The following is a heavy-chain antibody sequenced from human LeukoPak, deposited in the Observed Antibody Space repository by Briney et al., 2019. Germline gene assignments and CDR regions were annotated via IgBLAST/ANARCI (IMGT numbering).Heavy chain of an antibody. CDR3: ARDPYSSGWPSYYYYGMDV. J-gene: IGHJ6*02. CDR2: ISWNSGSI. V-gene: IGHV3-9*01. CDR1: GFTFDDYA. D-gene: IGHD6-19*01. Sequence: GRSLRLSCAASGFTFDDYAMHWVRQAPGKGLEWVSGISWNSGSIGYADSVKGRFTISRDNAKNSLYLQMNSLRAEDTAAYYCARDPYSSGWPSYYYYGMDVWGQGTTVTVSS.